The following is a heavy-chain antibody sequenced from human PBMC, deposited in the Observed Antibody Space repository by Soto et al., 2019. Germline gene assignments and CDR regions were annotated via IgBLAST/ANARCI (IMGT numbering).Heavy chain of an antibody. CDR3: ASDQINQNVFDF. Sequence: SETLSLTCSAAGVSISGYYWTWIRQTAGKGLEWIGRMYISGSTNYNPSLKSRATMSIDTSKNYFSLKLRSVTAADTAVYYCASDQINQNVFDFWGQGTMVTVSS. CDR1: GVSISGYY. CDR2: MYISGST. J-gene: IGHJ3*01. V-gene: IGHV4-4*07.